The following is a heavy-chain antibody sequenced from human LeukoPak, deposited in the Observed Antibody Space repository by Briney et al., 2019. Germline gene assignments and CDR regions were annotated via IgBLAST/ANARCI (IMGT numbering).Heavy chain of an antibody. D-gene: IGHD6-19*01. CDR3: ARGGQWLVKNFDY. J-gene: IGHJ4*02. V-gene: IGHV4-34*01. CDR1: GGSFSGYY. CDR2: INHSGST. Sequence: SETLSLTCAVYGGSFSGYYWSWIRQPPGKGLEWIGEINHSGSTNYNPSLKSRVTISVDTSKNQFSLKLSSVTAADTAVYYCARGGQWLVKNFDYWGQGTLVTVSS.